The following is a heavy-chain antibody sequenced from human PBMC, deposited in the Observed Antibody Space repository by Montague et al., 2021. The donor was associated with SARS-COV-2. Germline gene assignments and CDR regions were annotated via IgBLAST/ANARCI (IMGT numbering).Heavy chain of an antibody. CDR3: AKKKHYYDSGALYGWFDP. D-gene: IGHD3-22*01. CDR2: MYYNGST. J-gene: IGHJ5*02. Sequence: SETLSLTCTASGDSFTSRTYSWGWIRQPPGKGLEWIGNMYYNGSTHFNPSLKSRATMSVDSSKNQFSLKLSSVTAADTAVYFCAKKKHYYDSGALYGWFDPWGQGALVTVSS. CDR1: GDSFTSRTYS. V-gene: IGHV4-39*01.